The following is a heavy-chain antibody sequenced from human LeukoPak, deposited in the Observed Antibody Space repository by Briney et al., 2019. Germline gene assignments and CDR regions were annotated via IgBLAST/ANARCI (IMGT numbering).Heavy chain of an antibody. CDR1: GFTFCDYY. CDR2: TSSSGSTK. J-gene: IGHJ4*02. D-gene: IGHD3-9*01. Sequence: GGSLTLYCAASGFTFCDYYMSWNRQAQGQGLKWVSYTSSSGSTKSHAVPVKGRFTISRDNAKNSLYLQMHSLRAEDTAVYYCARDYYDILTGYFRPFDYWGQGTLVTVSS. CDR3: ARDYYDILTGYFRPFDY. V-gene: IGHV3-11*01.